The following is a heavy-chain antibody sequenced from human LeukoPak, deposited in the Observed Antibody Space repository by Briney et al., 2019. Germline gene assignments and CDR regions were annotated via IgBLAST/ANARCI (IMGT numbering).Heavy chain of an antibody. Sequence: SETLSLTCTVSGDSISSYYWSWLRQPAGKGLEWIGHIYTSGSANYNHSLKSRVTMSVDTSKNQFSLKLSSVTAADTAVYYCARGSLDYVWGSYRSYYFDYWGQGTLVTASS. D-gene: IGHD3-16*02. CDR1: GDSISSYY. CDR2: IYTSGSA. J-gene: IGHJ4*02. V-gene: IGHV4-4*07. CDR3: ARGSLDYVWGSYRSYYFDY.